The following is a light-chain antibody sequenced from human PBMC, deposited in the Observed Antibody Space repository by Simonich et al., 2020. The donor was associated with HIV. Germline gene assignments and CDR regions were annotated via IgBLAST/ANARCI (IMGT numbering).Light chain of an antibody. CDR1: QTILYTSNNKNY. CDR2: WAS. J-gene: IGKJ4*01. CDR3: LQHNSYPPT. Sequence: DIVMTQSPDSLAVSLGERATINCTSSQTILYTSNNKNYLACYHQRPRQPPNLLIYWASTRESGVTDRCSGSGSGKDFTLTISRLQPEDFAPYYSLQHNSYPPTFGGGTKVDIK. V-gene: IGKV4-1*01.